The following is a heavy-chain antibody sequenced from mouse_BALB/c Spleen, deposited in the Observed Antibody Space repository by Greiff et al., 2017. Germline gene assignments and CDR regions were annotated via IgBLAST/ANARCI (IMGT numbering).Heavy chain of an antibody. D-gene: IGHD2-14*01. CDR1: GFSLTGYG. Sequence: VMLVESGPGLVAPSQTLSITCTASGFSLTGYGVNWVRQPPGKGLEWLGMIWGDGSTDYNSAPKSRRSISKDNSKSQVFLKMNSLQTDDTARYYYARGRYDDGAWFAYWGQGTLVTVSA. CDR2: IWGDGST. V-gene: IGHV2-6-7*01. CDR3: ARGRYDDGAWFAY. J-gene: IGHJ3*01.